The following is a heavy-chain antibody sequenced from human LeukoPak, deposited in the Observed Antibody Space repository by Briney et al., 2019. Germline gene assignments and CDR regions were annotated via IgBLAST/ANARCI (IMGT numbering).Heavy chain of an antibody. J-gene: IGHJ4*02. CDR3: TRESGSYHGNDF. Sequence: ASVKVSCKASGYTFTSYYMHWVRQAPGQGLEWMGRINPNNGGTNYAQKFQGRVTMTGDTSISTAYMELSSLRSDDTAVYYCTRESGSYHGNDFWGQGTLVTVSS. CDR1: GYTFTSYY. D-gene: IGHD1-26*01. CDR2: INPNNGGT. V-gene: IGHV1-2*06.